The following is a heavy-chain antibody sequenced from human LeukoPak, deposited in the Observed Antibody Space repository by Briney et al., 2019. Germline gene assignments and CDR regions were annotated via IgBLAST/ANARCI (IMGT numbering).Heavy chain of an antibody. D-gene: IGHD3-9*01. CDR2: ISGSGGST. CDR3: ARVATYYDILTGYSP. Sequence: GGSLRLSCAASGFTFSSYAMSWVRQAPGKGLEWVSAISGSGGSTYYADSVKGRFTISRDNSKNTLYLQMNSLRAEDTAVYYCARVATYYDILTGYSPWGQGTLVTVSS. V-gene: IGHV3-23*01. J-gene: IGHJ5*02. CDR1: GFTFSSYA.